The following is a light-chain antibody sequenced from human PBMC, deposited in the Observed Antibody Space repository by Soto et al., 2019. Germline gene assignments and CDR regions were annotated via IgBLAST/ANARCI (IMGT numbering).Light chain of an antibody. CDR2: DAS. J-gene: IGKJ4*01. Sequence: EIVLTQSPATLSLSPGERATLSYRATQSITTSLAWYQQKPGQPPRLLIYDASNRATGIPARFSGSGSGTDFTLTISSLEPEDFAVYYCQQRSIWPRLTFGGGTKVEIK. V-gene: IGKV3-11*01. CDR3: QQRSIWPRLT. CDR1: QSITTS.